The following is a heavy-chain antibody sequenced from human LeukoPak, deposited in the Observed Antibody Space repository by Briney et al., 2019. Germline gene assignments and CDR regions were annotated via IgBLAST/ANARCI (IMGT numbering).Heavy chain of an antibody. J-gene: IGHJ4*02. CDR3: AREYYSLSY. CDR2: ISSSGSTI. CDR1: GFTFSRYE. D-gene: IGHD3-10*01. Sequence: GGSLRLSCAASGFTFSRYEVNWVRQAPGKGLEWVSYISSSGSTIYYADSVKGRFTISRDNAKNSLYLQMNSLRAEDTAVYYCAREYYSLSYWGQGTLVTVSS. V-gene: IGHV3-48*03.